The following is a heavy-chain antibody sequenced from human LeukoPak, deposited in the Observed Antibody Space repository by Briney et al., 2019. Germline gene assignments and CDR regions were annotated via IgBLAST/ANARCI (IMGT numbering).Heavy chain of an antibody. CDR2: IYYSGST. J-gene: IGHJ4*02. CDR3: ARSPPRGYASLDY. Sequence: PSQTLSLTCTVSGGSISSGGYYWSWIRQHPGKGLEWIGYIYYSGSTYYSPSLKSRVTISVDTSKNQFSLKLSSVTAADTAVYYCARSPPRGYASLDYWGQGTLVTVSS. D-gene: IGHD5-18*01. CDR1: GGSISSGGYY. V-gene: IGHV4-31*03.